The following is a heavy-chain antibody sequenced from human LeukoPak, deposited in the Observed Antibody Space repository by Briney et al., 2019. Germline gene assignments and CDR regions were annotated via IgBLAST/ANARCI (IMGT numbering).Heavy chain of an antibody. Sequence: GGSLRLSCAASGFTFSSYSMNWVRQAPGKGLEWVSSISSSSSYIYYADSVKGRFTISRDNAKNSLYLQMNSLRAEDTAAYYCARGLEEGFGELTYNWFDPWGQGTLVTVSS. D-gene: IGHD3-10*01. CDR2: ISSSSSYI. J-gene: IGHJ5*02. V-gene: IGHV3-21*01. CDR1: GFTFSSYS. CDR3: ARGLEEGFGELTYNWFDP.